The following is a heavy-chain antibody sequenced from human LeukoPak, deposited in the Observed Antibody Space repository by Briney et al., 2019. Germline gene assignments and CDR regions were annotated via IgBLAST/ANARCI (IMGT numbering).Heavy chain of an antibody. V-gene: IGHV3-30*02. CDR2: IRYDGSEK. CDR3: AKGKDYALDY. D-gene: IGHD4-17*01. CDR1: GFTFSSYA. J-gene: IGHJ4*02. Sequence: GGSLRLSCAASGFTFSSYAMHWVRQAPGKGLEWVTFIRYDGSEKYYADSVKGRFTFSRDNSKNTLYLQMNSLRTEDTALYYCAKGKDYALDYWGQGILVTVSS.